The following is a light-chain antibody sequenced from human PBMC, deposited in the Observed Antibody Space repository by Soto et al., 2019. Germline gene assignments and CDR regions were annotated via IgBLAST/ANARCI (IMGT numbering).Light chain of an antibody. CDR3: QSYDNTLSGPIYV. J-gene: IGLJ1*01. Sequence: QAVLTQPPSVSGALGQRVTISCTGITSNIGAGYDVHWYQLLPGRAPKLLIYGNTNRPSGVPDRFSGSKSATSASLAITGLQAEDEAIYYCQSYDNTLSGPIYVFGTGTKLTV. CDR1: TSNIGAGYD. V-gene: IGLV1-40*01. CDR2: GNT.